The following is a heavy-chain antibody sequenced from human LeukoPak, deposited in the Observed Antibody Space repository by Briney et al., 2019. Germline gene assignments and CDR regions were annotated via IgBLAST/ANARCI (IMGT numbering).Heavy chain of an antibody. CDR1: GGTFSSYA. J-gene: IGHJ4*02. CDR3: AKGQGYNYGDSIDY. V-gene: IGHV1-69*13. Sequence: SVKVSCKASGGTFSSYAISWVRQAPGQGLEWMGGIIPIFGTANYAQKFQGRVTITADESTSTAYMELSSLRSEDTAVYYCAKGQGYNYGDSIDYWGQGTLVTVSS. D-gene: IGHD4-17*01. CDR2: IIPIFGTA.